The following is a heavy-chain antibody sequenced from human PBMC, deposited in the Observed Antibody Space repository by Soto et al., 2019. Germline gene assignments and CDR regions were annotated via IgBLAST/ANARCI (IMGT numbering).Heavy chain of an antibody. CDR1: GGPFSGYY. CDR2: INHSGST. J-gene: IGHJ6*03. Sequence: SETLSLTCAVYGGPFSGYYWSWIRQPPGKGLEWIGEINHSGSTNYNPSLKSRVTISVDTSKNQFSLKLSSVTAADTAVYYCARGRMGGPPHDYYYYYMDVWGKGTAVTVSS. CDR3: ARGRMGGPPHDYYYYYMDV. D-gene: IGHD2-8*01. V-gene: IGHV4-34*01.